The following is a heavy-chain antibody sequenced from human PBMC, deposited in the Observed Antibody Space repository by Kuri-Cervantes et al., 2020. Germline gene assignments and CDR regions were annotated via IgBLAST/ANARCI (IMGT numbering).Heavy chain of an antibody. CDR1: GGTFSSYA. Sequence: SVKVSCKASGGTFSSYAISWVRQAPGQGLEWMGGIIPIFGTANYAQKFQGRVTITADESTSTAYMALRSLSSDDTAVYYCAKDGVVRGLDFNWFDTWGQGTLVTVSS. CDR2: IIPIFGTA. J-gene: IGHJ5*02. V-gene: IGHV1-69*13. D-gene: IGHD3-10*02. CDR3: AKDGVVRGLDFNWFDT.